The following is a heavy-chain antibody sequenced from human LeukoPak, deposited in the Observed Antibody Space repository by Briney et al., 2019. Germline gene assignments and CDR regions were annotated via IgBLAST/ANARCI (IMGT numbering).Heavy chain of an antibody. V-gene: IGHV3-73*01. J-gene: IGHJ4*02. CDR3: TRRYCSGGSCYSDY. CDR1: GFTFSDSG. Sequence: GGSLRLSCAASGFTFSDSGMHWVRQASGKGLEWVGRIRSRANSYATAYAASVRGRFTISRDDSKNTAYLQMNSLRTEDTAVHYCTRRYCSGGSCYSDYWGQGTLATVSS. CDR2: IRSRANSYAT. D-gene: IGHD2-15*01.